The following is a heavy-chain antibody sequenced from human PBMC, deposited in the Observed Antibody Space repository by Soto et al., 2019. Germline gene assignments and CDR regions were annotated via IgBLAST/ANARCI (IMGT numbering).Heavy chain of an antibody. CDR3: ARVWGGYSYGHYGMDV. V-gene: IGHV3-13*04. CDR1: GFTFSSYD. CDR2: IGTAGDT. Sequence: EVQLVESGGGLVQPGGSLRLSCAASGFTFSSYDMHWVRQATGKGLEWVSAIGTAGDTYYPGTVKGRFTISRENAKNSLYLQMNSLRAGDTAVYYCARVWGGYSYGHYGMDVWGQVTTVTVSS. J-gene: IGHJ6*02. D-gene: IGHD5-18*01.